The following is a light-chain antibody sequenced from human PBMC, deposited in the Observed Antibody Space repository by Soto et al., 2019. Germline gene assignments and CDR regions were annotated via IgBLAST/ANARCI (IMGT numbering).Light chain of an antibody. J-gene: IGKJ4*01. V-gene: IGKV3-11*01. CDR1: QSVSSY. CDR2: DAS. Sequence: ELVLTQSPATLSFSPGERATLSCRASQSVSSYLAWYQQKPGQAPRLLIYDASNRATGIPARFSGSGSGTDFTLTISSLVHEAFAVYYCQQRSYWPLLPFGGGTQVESK. CDR3: QQRSYWPLLP.